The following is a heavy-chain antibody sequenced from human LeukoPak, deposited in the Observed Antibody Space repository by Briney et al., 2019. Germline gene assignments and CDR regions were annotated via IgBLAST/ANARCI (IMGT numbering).Heavy chain of an antibody. Sequence: ETLSLTCTVSGGSISSSSYYWGWIRQAPGKGLEWVSSISSSSSYIYYADSVKGRFTISRDNAKNSLYLQMNSLRAEDTAVYYCARDSAKFVVVTAHDYWGQGTLVTVSS. D-gene: IGHD2-21*02. J-gene: IGHJ4*02. V-gene: IGHV3-21*01. CDR2: ISSSSSYI. CDR1: GGSISSSS. CDR3: ARDSAKFVVVTAHDY.